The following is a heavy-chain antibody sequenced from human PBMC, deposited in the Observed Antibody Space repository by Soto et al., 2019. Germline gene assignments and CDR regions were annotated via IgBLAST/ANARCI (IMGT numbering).Heavy chain of an antibody. J-gene: IGHJ4*02. Sequence: PSETLSLTCAVSGDSITNYYWSWIRQPAGKGLEWIGHIYSTGRSDYSASLKSRVTMSVDTSKNQFSLKLTSLTAADTAVYYCARDRQDYYGRSGYYYDYWGQGTLVTVA. CDR3: ARDRQDYYGRSGYYYDY. V-gene: IGHV4-4*07. CDR1: GDSITNYY. CDR2: IYSTGRS. D-gene: IGHD3-22*01.